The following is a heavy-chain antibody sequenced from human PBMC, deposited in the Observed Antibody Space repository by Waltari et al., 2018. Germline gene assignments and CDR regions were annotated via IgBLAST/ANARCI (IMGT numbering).Heavy chain of an antibody. CDR3: AREIRGTGYFPDAFDI. D-gene: IGHD3-9*01. Sequence: EVQLVESGGGLVQPGGSLRLSCAASGFAFSTYSMNWVRQAPGKGLEWVSYISNSGTTIYYADSVKGRFTISRDNAQNSLYLQMNSLRAEDTAVYYCAREIRGTGYFPDAFDIWGQGTMVT. CDR2: ISNSGTTI. CDR1: GFAFSTYS. V-gene: IGHV3-48*01. J-gene: IGHJ3*02.